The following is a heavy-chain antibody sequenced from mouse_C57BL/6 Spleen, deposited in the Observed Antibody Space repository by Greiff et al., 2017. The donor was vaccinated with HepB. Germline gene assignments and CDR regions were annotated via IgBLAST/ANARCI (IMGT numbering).Heavy chain of an antibody. CDR3: SRGGYDYEGGFAY. V-gene: IGHV1-52*01. CDR2: IDPSDSET. CDR1: GYTFTSYW. Sequence: VQLQQSGAELVRPGSSVKLSCKASGYTFTSYWMHWVKQRPIQGLEWIGNIDPSDSETHYNQKFKDKATLPVDKSSSTAYMQLSSLTSEDSAVYYCSRGGYDYEGGFAYWGQGTLVTVSA. D-gene: IGHD2-4*01. J-gene: IGHJ3*01.